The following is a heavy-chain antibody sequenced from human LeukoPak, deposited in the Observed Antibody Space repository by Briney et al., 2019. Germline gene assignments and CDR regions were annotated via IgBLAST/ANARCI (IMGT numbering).Heavy chain of an antibody. Sequence: GASVKVSCKASGYTFTSYYMHWVRQAPGQGLEWMGIINPSDGSTTDTEKLQGRVTMTRDTSTSTLYMEMSSLRSEDTAVYYCAREMGATAGAHFDYWGQGTLVTVSS. CDR1: GYTFTSYY. CDR2: INPSDGST. V-gene: IGHV1-46*04. J-gene: IGHJ4*02. D-gene: IGHD6-13*01. CDR3: AREMGATAGAHFDY.